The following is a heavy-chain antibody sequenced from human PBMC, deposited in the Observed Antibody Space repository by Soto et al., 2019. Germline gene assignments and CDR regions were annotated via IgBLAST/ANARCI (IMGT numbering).Heavy chain of an antibody. Sequence: LSLTCTVSGGSISSGNYYWSWIRQHPGKGLEWIGYIYYDGSTYYNPSLKSRVTISVDTSKNQFSLKLSSVTAADTAVYYCARGSGYYLFIDYWGQGTLVTVSS. D-gene: IGHD3-22*01. CDR3: ARGSGYYLFIDY. CDR1: GGSISSGNYY. V-gene: IGHV4-31*03. J-gene: IGHJ4*02. CDR2: IYYDGST.